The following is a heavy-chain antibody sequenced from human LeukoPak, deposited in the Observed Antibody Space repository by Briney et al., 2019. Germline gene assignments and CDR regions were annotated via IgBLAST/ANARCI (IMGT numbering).Heavy chain of an antibody. CDR3: ARDLGGGYSPFDY. Sequence: SETLSLTCTVSGASISSSSYYWGWIRQPPGKGLEWIGSSYYSGNTYYNPSLKSRVTISVDTSKNQFSLKLSSVTAADTAVYYCARDLGGGYSPFDYWGQGTLVTVSS. CDR2: SYYSGNT. CDR1: GASISSSSYY. J-gene: IGHJ4*02. V-gene: IGHV4-39*07. D-gene: IGHD1-26*01.